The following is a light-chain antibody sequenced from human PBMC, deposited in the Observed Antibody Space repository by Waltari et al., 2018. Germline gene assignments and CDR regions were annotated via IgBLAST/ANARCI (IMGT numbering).Light chain of an antibody. V-gene: IGKV3-20*01. CDR2: GAS. CDR1: QSVSSSY. CDR3: QQYGKSPPQT. J-gene: IGKJ1*01. Sequence: EIILTQSPGTLSLSPGERVTLSCRASQSVSSSYLAWYQQKPGQAPRLLIYGASSRATGIPDRFSGSGSGTDFTLTISRLEPEDFAMYYCQQYGKSPPQTFGQGTKVEIK.